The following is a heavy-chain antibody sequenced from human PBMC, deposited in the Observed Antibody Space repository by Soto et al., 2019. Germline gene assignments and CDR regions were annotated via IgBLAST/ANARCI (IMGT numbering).Heavy chain of an antibody. CDR3: AKDLMGDRSGYHYGGDH. D-gene: IGHD3-22*01. CDR1: GFTFNSYG. V-gene: IGHV3-30*18. Sequence: QVQLVESGGGVVQPGRSLRLSCAASGFTFNSYGMHWVRQAPGKGLEWVAIISYDGSNKYYADAVTGRFTISRDNSKNTPYLQMNSLRDEDTAVYYCAKDLMGDRSGYHYGGDHWGQGTLVAVSS. CDR2: ISYDGSNK. J-gene: IGHJ4*02.